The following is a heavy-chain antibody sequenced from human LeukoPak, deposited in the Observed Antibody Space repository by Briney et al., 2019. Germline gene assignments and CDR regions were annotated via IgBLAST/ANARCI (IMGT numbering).Heavy chain of an antibody. Sequence: SETLSLTCAVYGGSFSGYYWSWIRQPPGKGLEWIGEINHSGSTNYNPSLKSRVTISVDTSKNQFSLKLSPVTAADTAVYYCARGRIVATANPFDYWGQGTLVTVSS. CDR2: INHSGST. CDR1: GGSFSGYY. CDR3: ARGRIVATANPFDY. V-gene: IGHV4-34*01. J-gene: IGHJ4*02. D-gene: IGHD5-12*01.